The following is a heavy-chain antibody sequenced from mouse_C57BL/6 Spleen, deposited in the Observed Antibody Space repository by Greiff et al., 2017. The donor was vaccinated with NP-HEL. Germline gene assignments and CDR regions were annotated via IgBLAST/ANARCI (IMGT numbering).Heavy chain of an antibody. CDR2: ISYSGST. D-gene: IGHD1-2*01. V-gene: IGHV3-2*02. CDR3: ARTARIKY. Sequence: EVKLQESGPGLVKPSQSLSLTCTVTGYSITSGYGWNWIRQFPGNKLEWMGYISYSGSTNYNPSLKSRIPITRDTSKNQFFLQLNSVTTEDTATYDCARTARIKYWGQGTTLTVAS. CDR1: GYSITSGYG. J-gene: IGHJ2*01.